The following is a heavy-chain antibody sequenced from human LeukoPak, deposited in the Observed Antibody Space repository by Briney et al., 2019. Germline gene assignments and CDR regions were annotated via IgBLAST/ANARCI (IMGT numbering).Heavy chain of an antibody. D-gene: IGHD5-12*01. J-gene: IGHJ1*01. CDR2: TYYRSKWYN. V-gene: IGHV6-1*01. CDR3: ARSASYEEYFQH. Sequence: SQTLSLTCAISGDSVSSNSGTWNWIRQSPSRGLEWLGRTYYRSKWYNAYAVSVRSRITINSDTSKNHFSLQLNSVTPEDTAVYYCARSASYEEYFQHWGQGTLVTVSS. CDR1: GDSVSSNSGT.